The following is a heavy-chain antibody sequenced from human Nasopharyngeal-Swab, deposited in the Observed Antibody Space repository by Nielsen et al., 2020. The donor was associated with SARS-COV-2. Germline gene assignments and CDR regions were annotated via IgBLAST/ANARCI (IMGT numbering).Heavy chain of an antibody. Sequence: ASVKVSCKASGYTFTSYYMHWVRQAPGQGLEWMGIINPSGGSTSYAQKFQGRVTMTRDTSTSTVYMELSSLRSEDTAVYYCARDWGIAVAGTGYGMDVWGQGTTVTVSS. D-gene: IGHD6-19*01. CDR3: ARDWGIAVAGTGYGMDV. CDR2: INPSGGST. J-gene: IGHJ6*02. V-gene: IGHV1-46*01. CDR1: GYTFTSYY.